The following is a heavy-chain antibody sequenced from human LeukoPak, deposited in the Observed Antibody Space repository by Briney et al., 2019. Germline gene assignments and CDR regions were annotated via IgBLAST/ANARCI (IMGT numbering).Heavy chain of an antibody. CDR3: ASGIAVAGTAAFDI. CDR2: IYYSGST. D-gene: IGHD6-19*01. J-gene: IGHJ3*02. V-gene: IGHV4-59*01. Sequence: PSETLSLTCTVSGGSISSYYRSWIRQPPGKGLEWIGYIYYSGSTNYNPSLKSRVTISVDTSKNQFSLKLSSVTAADTAVYYCASGIAVAGTAAFDIWGQGTMVTVSS. CDR1: GGSISSYY.